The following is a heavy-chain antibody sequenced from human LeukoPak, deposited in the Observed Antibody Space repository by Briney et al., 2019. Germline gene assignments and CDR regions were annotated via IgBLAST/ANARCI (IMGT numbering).Heavy chain of an antibody. Sequence: GGSLRLSCAASGFTFSSYSMNWVRQAPGKGLEWVSSISSSSSYIYYADSVKGRFTISRGNAKNSLYLQMNSLRAEDTAVYYCARDGYRYYYGSGSHPFDYWGQGTLVTVSS. CDR3: ARDGYRYYYGSGSHPFDY. D-gene: IGHD3-10*01. J-gene: IGHJ4*02. V-gene: IGHV3-21*01. CDR2: ISSSSSYI. CDR1: GFTFSSYS.